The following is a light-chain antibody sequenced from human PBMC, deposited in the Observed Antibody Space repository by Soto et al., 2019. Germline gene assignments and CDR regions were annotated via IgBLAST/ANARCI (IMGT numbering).Light chain of an antibody. Sequence: QSVLTQPASVSGSPGQSITISCTGTSSDVGGYNYVSWYQQHPGKAPKLMIYDVSNRPSRVSNRFSGSKSGNTASLTISGLQAEDEADYYCCSYTSSSTPVVFGGGTKLTVL. V-gene: IGLV2-14*03. J-gene: IGLJ2*01. CDR3: CSYTSSSTPVV. CDR2: DVS. CDR1: SSDVGGYNY.